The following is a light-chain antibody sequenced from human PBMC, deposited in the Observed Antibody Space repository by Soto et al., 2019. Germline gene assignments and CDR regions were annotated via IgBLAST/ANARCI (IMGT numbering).Light chain of an antibody. J-gene: IGLJ2*01. CDR1: SSDVGGYKY. CDR2: EVS. CDR3: GSYSSSNTLGV. Sequence: QSVLTQPPSVSGAPGQRVTISCTGSSSDVGGYKYVSWYQQHPGKAPKLMIYEVSNRPSGVSNRFSGSKSGNTASLTISGLQAEDEADYYCGSYSSSNTLGVFGGGTKVTVL. V-gene: IGLV2-14*01.